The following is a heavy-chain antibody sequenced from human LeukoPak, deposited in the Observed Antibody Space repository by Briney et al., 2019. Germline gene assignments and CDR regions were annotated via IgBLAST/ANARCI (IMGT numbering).Heavy chain of an antibody. J-gene: IGHJ4*02. CDR1: GFTFSSYW. D-gene: IGHD3-16*01. CDR3: ARYRVITNDYFDS. V-gene: IGHV3-7*03. CDR2: IKQDGSEK. Sequence: GGSLRLSCAASGFTFSSYWMSWVRQAPGKGLEWVANIKQDGSEKYYVDSVKGRFTISRDNAQNSLFLQMKSLRAEDTAVYYCARYRVITNDYFDSWGQGTLVTVSS.